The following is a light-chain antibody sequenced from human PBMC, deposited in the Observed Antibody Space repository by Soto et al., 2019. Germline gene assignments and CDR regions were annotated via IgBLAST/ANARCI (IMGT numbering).Light chain of an antibody. V-gene: IGKV1-39*01. CDR3: QQSYSPLWT. J-gene: IGKJ1*01. CDR2: AAS. Sequence: DIQMTQSPSSLSASVGDRVTITCRASQSIRTYLNWYQQNPGKAPKLLIYAASTLESGVSSRFTGSGSGTDFTLTISSLQPEDFATYYCQQSYSPLWTFGQGTKVEIK. CDR1: QSIRTY.